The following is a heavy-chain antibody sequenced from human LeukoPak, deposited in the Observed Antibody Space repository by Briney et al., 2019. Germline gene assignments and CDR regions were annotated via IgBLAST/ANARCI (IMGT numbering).Heavy chain of an antibody. CDR2: IYYSGST. CDR1: GGSISSGGYY. Sequence: SETLSLTCTVSGGSISSGGYYWSWIRQHPGKGLEWIGYIYYSGSTNYNPSLKSRVTMSVDTSKKQFSLRLSSVTAADTAVYYCARKPESSGWYDYFDYWGQGTLVTVSS. CDR3: ARKPESSGWYDYFDY. V-gene: IGHV4-61*08. J-gene: IGHJ4*02. D-gene: IGHD6-19*01.